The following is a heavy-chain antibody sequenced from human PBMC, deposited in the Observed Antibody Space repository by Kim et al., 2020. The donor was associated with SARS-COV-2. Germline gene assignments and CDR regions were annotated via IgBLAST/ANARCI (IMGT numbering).Heavy chain of an antibody. Sequence: SETLSLTCAVYGGSFSGYYWTWIRQPPGKGVEWIGEIDHGASTNYNPSLKSRVTISVDPSKNQFSLKLKSVTAADTAVYYCARGSGCSGTSCHTYNRFDPWGQGTLVTVSS. D-gene: IGHD2-2*01. CDR3: ARGSGCSGTSCHTYNRFDP. CDR1: GGSFSGYY. CDR2: IDHGAST. J-gene: IGHJ5*02. V-gene: IGHV4-34*01.